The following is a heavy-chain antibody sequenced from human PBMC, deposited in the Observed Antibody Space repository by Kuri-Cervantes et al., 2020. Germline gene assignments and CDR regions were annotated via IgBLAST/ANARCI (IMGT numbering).Heavy chain of an antibody. CDR3: AKTGVSSTYWYFDL. Sequence: GGSLRLSCAASGFTFDDYAMHWVRQAPGKGLEWVSGISWNSGSIGYADSVKGRFTISRDNARNSLNLQMNSLRAEDTALYYCAKTGVSSTYWYFDLWGRGTLVTVSS. CDR1: GFTFDDYA. D-gene: IGHD3-10*01. J-gene: IGHJ2*01. CDR2: ISWNSGSI. V-gene: IGHV3-9*01.